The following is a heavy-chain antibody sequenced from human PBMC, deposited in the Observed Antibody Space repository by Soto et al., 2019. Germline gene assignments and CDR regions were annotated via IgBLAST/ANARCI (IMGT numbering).Heavy chain of an antibody. J-gene: IGHJ6*02. Sequence: PLGSLRLSCAASGFTFSSYSMNWVLQAPGKGLEWVSSISSSSSYIYYADSVKGRFTISRDNAKNSLYLQMNSLRAEDTAVYYCARASSSRNGMDVWGQGTTVTVSS. CDR3: ARASSSRNGMDV. CDR2: ISSSSSYI. D-gene: IGHD6-6*01. V-gene: IGHV3-21*01. CDR1: GFTFSSYS.